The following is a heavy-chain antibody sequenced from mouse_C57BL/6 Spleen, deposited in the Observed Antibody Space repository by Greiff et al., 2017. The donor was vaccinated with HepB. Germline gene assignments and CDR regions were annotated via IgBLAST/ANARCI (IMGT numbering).Heavy chain of an antibody. J-gene: IGHJ4*01. V-gene: IGHV1-26*01. CDR2: INPNNGGT. D-gene: IGHD5-5*01. Sequence: EVQLQQSGPELVKPGASVKISCKASGYTFTDYYMNWVKQSHGKSLEWIGDINPNNGGTSYNQKFKGKATLTVDKSSSTAYMELRSLTSEDSAVYYCARGILPHAMDYWGQGTSVTVSS. CDR3: ARGILPHAMDY. CDR1: GYTFTDYY.